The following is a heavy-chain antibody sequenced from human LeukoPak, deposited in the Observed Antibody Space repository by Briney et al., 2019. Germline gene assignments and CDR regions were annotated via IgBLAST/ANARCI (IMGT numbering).Heavy chain of an antibody. CDR1: GFTLSSYE. V-gene: IGHV3-23*01. Sequence: QAGGSLRLSCTVSGFTLSSYEMSWIRQALGKGLEWVSSIDYDGGSGHYADSVKGRFTISRDNSNNSLFLHLNSLRGEDTAVYYCTRNSGWYGLSWGQGTLVTVSS. D-gene: IGHD6-19*01. J-gene: IGHJ1*01. CDR3: TRNSGWYGLS. CDR2: IDYDGGSG.